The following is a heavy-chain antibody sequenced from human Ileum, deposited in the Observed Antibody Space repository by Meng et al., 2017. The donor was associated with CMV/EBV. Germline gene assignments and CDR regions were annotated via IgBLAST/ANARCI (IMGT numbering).Heavy chain of an antibody. Sequence: SETLSLTCTVSGYSISSGYYWGWIRQPPGKGLEWIGSIYHSGSTYYNPSLKSRVTISVDTSKNQFSLTVTSVTAADTAVYYCARDWGAHIVVVAPHYYYGMDVWGQGTTVTVSS. J-gene: IGHJ6*02. CDR3: ARDWGAHIVVVAPHYYYGMDV. CDR2: IYHSGST. CDR1: GYSISSGYY. V-gene: IGHV4-38-2*02. D-gene: IGHD2-15*01.